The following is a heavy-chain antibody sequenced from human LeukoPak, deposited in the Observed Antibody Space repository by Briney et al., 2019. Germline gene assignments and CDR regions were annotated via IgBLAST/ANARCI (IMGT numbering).Heavy chain of an antibody. CDR1: GFTFSSCG. CDR2: ISYDGSSK. J-gene: IGHJ6*02. V-gene: IGHV3-30*18. CDR3: AKEPTPYYNFYGMDV. Sequence: GGSLRLSCAASGFTFSSCGMHWVRQAPGKGLEWMAVISYDGSSKYYADFVKGRFTISRDNSKNTLYLQMNCLRAEDTAVYYCAKEPTPYYNFYGMDVWGQGTTVTVSS.